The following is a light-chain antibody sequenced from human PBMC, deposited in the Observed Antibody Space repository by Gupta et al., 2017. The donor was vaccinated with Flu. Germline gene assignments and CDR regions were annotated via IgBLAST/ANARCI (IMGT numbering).Light chain of an antibody. CDR2: SSN. V-gene: IGLV1-44*01. CDR1: SSNIGSNT. CDR3: AAWDDSLTGWL. Sequence: QSVSTQPPPAPGTPGQRVTISCSGSSSNIGSNTVNWYQQLPGTAPHLLIYSSNQRPSGVPDRFSGSKSGTSASLAISGLQSEDEAHYYCAAWDDSLTGWLFGGGTKLTVL. J-gene: IGLJ3*02.